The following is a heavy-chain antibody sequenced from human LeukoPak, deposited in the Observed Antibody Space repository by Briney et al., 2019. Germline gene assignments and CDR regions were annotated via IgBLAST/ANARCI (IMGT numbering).Heavy chain of an antibody. CDR1: GFTFSSYW. CDR3: ARDALSYSGYSSFDY. Sequence: PGGSLRLSCAVSGFTFSSYWMHWVRQAPGKGLEWVSSISSGSSYIYYVDSVKGRFTISRDNAKNSLDLQMNSLRAEDTAVYYCARDALSYSGYSSFDYWGQGTLVTVSS. V-gene: IGHV3-21*01. J-gene: IGHJ4*02. CDR2: ISSGSSYI. D-gene: IGHD5-12*01.